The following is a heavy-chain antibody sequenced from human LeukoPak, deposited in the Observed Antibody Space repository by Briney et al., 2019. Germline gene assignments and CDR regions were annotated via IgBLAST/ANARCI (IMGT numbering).Heavy chain of an antibody. CDR1: GGSISSGGYY. Sequence: SETLSLTCTVSGGSISSGGYYWSWIRQPPGKGLEWIGYIYHSGSTYYSPSLKSRVTISVDRSKNQFSLKLSSVTAADTAVYYCARDRNSGDAFDIWGQGTMVTVSS. CDR3: ARDRNSGDAFDI. J-gene: IGHJ3*02. D-gene: IGHD4-23*01. CDR2: IYHSGST. V-gene: IGHV4-30-2*01.